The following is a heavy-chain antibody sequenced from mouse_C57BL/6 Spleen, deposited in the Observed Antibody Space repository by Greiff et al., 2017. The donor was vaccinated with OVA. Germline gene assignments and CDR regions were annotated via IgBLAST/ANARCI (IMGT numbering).Heavy chain of an antibody. J-gene: IGHJ3*01. Sequence: QVQLQQPGAELVKPGASVKLSCKASGYTFTSYWMHWVKQRPGQGLEWIGMIPPTSGSTNYNEKFKSKATLTVDKSSSTAYMQLSSLTSEDSAVYYCARDWAWFAYWGQGTLVTVSA. V-gene: IGHV1-64*01. CDR2: IPPTSGST. CDR3: ARDWAWFAY. D-gene: IGHD4-1*01. CDR1: GYTFTSYW.